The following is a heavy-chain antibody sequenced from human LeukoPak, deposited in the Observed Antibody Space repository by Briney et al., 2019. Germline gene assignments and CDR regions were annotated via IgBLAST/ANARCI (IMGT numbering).Heavy chain of an antibody. J-gene: IGHJ4*02. Sequence: PGGSLRLSCAASGFSFSSYAMAWVRQAPGKGLEWVSVIYSSGATYYADSVKGRFTISRDKSKNTLYLQMNSLRAEDTAVYYCGGFEAAAGLDYWGQGILVTVSS. CDR2: IYSSGAT. D-gene: IGHD6-13*01. CDR3: GGFEAAAGLDY. CDR1: GFSFSSYA. V-gene: IGHV3-23*05.